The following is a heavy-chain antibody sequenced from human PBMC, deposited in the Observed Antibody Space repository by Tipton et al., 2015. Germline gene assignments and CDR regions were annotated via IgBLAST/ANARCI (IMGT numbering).Heavy chain of an antibody. CDR3: ARGPGGDYSHFDY. V-gene: IGHV3-21*01. CDR1: GSTFSTYS. CDR2: ISSSSSYI. D-gene: IGHD4-17*01. J-gene: IGHJ4*02. Sequence: SLRLSCAASGSTFSTYSMHWVRQAPGKGLEWVSCISSSSSYINYADSVKGRFTISRDNAKNSLYLQMNSLRAEDTAVYYCARGPGGDYSHFDYWGQGTLITVSS.